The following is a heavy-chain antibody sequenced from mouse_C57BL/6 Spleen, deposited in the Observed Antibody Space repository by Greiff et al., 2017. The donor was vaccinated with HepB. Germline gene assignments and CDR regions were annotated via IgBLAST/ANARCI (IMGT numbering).Heavy chain of an antibody. D-gene: IGHD1-1*01. Sequence: SGAELVKPGASVKLSCKASGYTFTSYWMHWVKQRPGRGLEWIGRIDPNSGGTKYNEKFKSMATLTVDKPSSTAYMQLSSLTSEDSAVYYCHYYYGSSYDYAMDYWGQGTSVTVSS. CDR1: GYTFTSYW. CDR2: IDPNSGGT. J-gene: IGHJ4*01. V-gene: IGHV1-72*01. CDR3: HYYYGSSYDYAMDY.